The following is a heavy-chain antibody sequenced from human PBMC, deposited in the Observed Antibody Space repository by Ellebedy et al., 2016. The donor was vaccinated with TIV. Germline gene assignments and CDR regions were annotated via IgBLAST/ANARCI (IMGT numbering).Heavy chain of an antibody. CDR1: GFTFSSYS. V-gene: IGHV3-48*02. J-gene: IGHJ4*02. CDR3: ARVEGYCSGGSCYSAHLFDY. D-gene: IGHD2-15*01. Sequence: GESLKISCAASGFTFSSYSMNWVRQAPGKGLEWVSYISSNSSTIYYADSVKGRFTISRDNAKNSLYLQMNSLRDEDTAVYYCARVEGYCSGGSCYSAHLFDYWGQGTLVTVSS. CDR2: ISSNSSTI.